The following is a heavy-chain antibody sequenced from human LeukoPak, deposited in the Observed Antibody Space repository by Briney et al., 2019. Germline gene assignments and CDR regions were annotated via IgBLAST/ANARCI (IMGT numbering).Heavy chain of an antibody. CDR1: GYTFTSYG. J-gene: IGHJ6*03. CDR2: ISAYNGNT. V-gene: IGHV1-18*01. D-gene: IGHD2-2*02. CDR3: AGVVYCSSTSCYTTYYMDV. Sequence: ASVKVSCKASGYTFTSYGISWVRQAPGQGLEWMGWISAYNGNTNYAQKLQGRVTMTTDTSTSTAYMELRSLRSDDTAVYYCAGVVYCSSTSCYTTYYMDVWGKGTTVTVSS.